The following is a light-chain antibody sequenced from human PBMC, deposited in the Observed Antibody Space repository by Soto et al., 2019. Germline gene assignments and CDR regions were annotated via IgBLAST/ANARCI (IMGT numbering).Light chain of an antibody. V-gene: IGKV3-11*01. CDR2: DAS. CDR3: QQYGSSPTRT. J-gene: IGKJ1*01. CDR1: QSVGSY. Sequence: EIVLTQSPATLSLSPGERASLSCRASQSVGSYLAWYQQKPGQAPRLLIYDASNRATGIPARFSGSGSETDFTLTISSLEPEDSAVYYCQQYGSSPTRTFGQGTKVDI.